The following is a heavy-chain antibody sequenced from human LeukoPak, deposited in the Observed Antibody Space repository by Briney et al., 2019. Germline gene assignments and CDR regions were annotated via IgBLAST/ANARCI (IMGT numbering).Heavy chain of an antibody. Sequence: GGSLRLSCAASGFTFSSYSMNWVRQAPGKGLEWVSYISSSGSTIYYADSVKGRFTISRDNAKNTLYLQMNSLRAEDTAVYYCARDPYQWLSSYYFDYWGQGTLVTVSS. CDR3: ARDPYQWLSSYYFDY. D-gene: IGHD6-19*01. V-gene: IGHV3-48*01. J-gene: IGHJ4*02. CDR1: GFTFSSYS. CDR2: ISSSGSTI.